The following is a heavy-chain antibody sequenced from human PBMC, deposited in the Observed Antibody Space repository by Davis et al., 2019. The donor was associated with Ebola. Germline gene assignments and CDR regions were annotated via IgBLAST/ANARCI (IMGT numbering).Heavy chain of an antibody. J-gene: IGHJ4*02. CDR2: IIPILGIA. CDR3: ARDQWGGSYFY. Sequence: SVKVSCKASGGTFSSYAISWVRQAPGQGLEWMGRIIPILGIANYAQKFQGRVTITADKSTSTAYMELRSLRSDDTAVYYCARDQWGGSYFYWGQGTLVTVSS. D-gene: IGHD1-26*01. CDR1: GGTFSSYA. V-gene: IGHV1-69*04.